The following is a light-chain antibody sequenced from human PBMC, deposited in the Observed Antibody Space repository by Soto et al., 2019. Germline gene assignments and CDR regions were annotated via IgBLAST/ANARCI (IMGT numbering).Light chain of an antibody. Sequence: EIVMTQSPATLSVSPGERATLSCRASQSIRINLAWYQQIPGQAPRLLIYGASSRATGIPARFSGSGSGTEFTLTIRSLQSEDFAVFYCQQYNYWPPRFTFGQGTKLEIK. V-gene: IGKV3-15*01. CDR1: QSIRIN. J-gene: IGKJ2*01. CDR2: GAS. CDR3: QQYNYWPPRFT.